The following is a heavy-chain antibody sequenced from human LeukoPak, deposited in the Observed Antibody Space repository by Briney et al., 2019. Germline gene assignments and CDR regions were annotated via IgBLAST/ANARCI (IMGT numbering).Heavy chain of an antibody. CDR1: GYTFTGYY. CDR2: TNPNSGGT. J-gene: IGHJ3*02. Sequence: ASVKVSCKASGYTFTGYYMHWVRQAPGQGLEWMGWTNPNSGGTNYAQKFQGRVTMTRDTSISTAYMELSRLRSDDTAVYYCAVVFRDHYDSSGLDAFDIWGQGTMVTVSS. CDR3: AVVFRDHYDSSGLDAFDI. V-gene: IGHV1-2*02. D-gene: IGHD3-22*01.